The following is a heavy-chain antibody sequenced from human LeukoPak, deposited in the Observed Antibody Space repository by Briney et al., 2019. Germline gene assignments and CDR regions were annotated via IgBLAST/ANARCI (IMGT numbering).Heavy chain of an antibody. Sequence: GGSLRLSCAASGFTFSTYNMNWVRQAPGKGLEWVSHITSSSTNIYYADSVKGRFTISRDNAKNALSLQMNSLRDEDTAVYYCAPSGTYYLKYGGQGPLVTVSS. CDR1: GFTFSTYN. D-gene: IGHD1-26*01. V-gene: IGHV3-48*02. CDR2: ITSSSTNI. CDR3: APSGTYYLKY. J-gene: IGHJ4*02.